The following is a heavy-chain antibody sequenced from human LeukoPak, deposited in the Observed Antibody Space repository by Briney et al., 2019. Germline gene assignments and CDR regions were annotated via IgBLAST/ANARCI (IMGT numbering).Heavy chain of an antibody. J-gene: IGHJ4*02. V-gene: IGHV1-2*02. CDR1: GYTFTGYY. CDR2: INPNSGGT. CDR3: ARGRITMVRGVIIPPDY. Sequence: ASVKVSCKASGYTFTGYYMHWVRQAPGQGLEWMGWINPNSGGTNYAQKFQGRVTMTRDTSISTAYMELSRLRSDDTAVYYCARGRITMVRGVIIPPDYWGQGTLVTASS. D-gene: IGHD3-10*01.